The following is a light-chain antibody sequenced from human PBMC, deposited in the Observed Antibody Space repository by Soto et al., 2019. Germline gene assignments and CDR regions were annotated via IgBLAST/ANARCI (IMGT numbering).Light chain of an antibody. J-gene: IGKJ4*01. V-gene: IGKV1-33*01. Sequence: DIRLTQSPSSLSASVGDRVTIACQASHTIYNYLNWYQHRPGKAPKVLIFDASNLESGVPSRFTGSGSGTHFSLTINSLQPEDVATYYCQHYDNLPLTFGGGTKVEIE. CDR2: DAS. CDR1: HTIYNY. CDR3: QHYDNLPLT.